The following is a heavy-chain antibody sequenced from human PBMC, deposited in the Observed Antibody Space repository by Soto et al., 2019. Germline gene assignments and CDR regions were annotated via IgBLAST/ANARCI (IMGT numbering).Heavy chain of an antibody. CDR3: ARDRRYCNGGSCYPDY. CDR2: AWFNGNDK. J-gene: IGHJ4*01. V-gene: IGHV3-33*01. D-gene: IGHD2-15*01. Sequence: PGGSLRLSCAASGFNFINYDMHWVRQAPGKGLEWVAVAWFNGNDKYYADSVKGRFTISRDNSKNTLYLQMNSLRAEDMAMYYCARDRRYCNGGSCYPDYWGQGTLVTVSS. CDR1: GFNFINYD.